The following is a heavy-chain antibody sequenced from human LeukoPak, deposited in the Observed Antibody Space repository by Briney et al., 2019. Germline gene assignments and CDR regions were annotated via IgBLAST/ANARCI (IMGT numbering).Heavy chain of an antibody. CDR1: GYTLTELS. CDR3: GRVAGPYYYYYYMDA. J-gene: IGHJ6*03. CDR2: ISAYNGNT. Sequence: EASVKVSCKVSGYTLTELSMHWVRQAPGQGLEWMGWISAYNGNTNYAQKLQGRVTMTTDTSTSTAYMELRSLRSDDTAVYYCGRVAGPYYYYYYMDAWGKGTTVTVSS. V-gene: IGHV1-18*01. D-gene: IGHD6-19*01.